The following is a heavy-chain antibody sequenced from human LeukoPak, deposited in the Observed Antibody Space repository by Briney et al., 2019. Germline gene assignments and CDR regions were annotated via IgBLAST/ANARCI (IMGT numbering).Heavy chain of an antibody. Sequence: PGGSLRLSCAASGFTFSSYAMHWVRQAPGKGLEWVAVISYDGSNKYFADSVKGRFTISRDNSKNTLYLQMNSLRAEDTAVYYCASSPGAEGQWLAEGLDYWGQGTLVTVSS. V-gene: IGHV3-30-3*01. CDR1: GFTFSSYA. J-gene: IGHJ4*02. CDR2: ISYDGSNK. CDR3: ASSPGAEGQWLAEGLDY. D-gene: IGHD6-19*01.